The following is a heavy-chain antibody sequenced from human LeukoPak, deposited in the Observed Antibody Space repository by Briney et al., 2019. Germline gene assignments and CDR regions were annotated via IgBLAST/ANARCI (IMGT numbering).Heavy chain of an antibody. Sequence: ASVKVSCKVSGYTLTELSMHWVRQAPGKGLEWMGGFDPEDGETIYAQKFQGRVTMTEDTSTDTAYMELSSLRSEDTAVYYCATIQRITIFGVMGGAYYYYYMDVWGKGTTVTVSS. V-gene: IGHV1-24*01. CDR1: GYTLTELS. CDR3: ATIQRITIFGVMGGAYYYYYMDV. D-gene: IGHD3-3*01. J-gene: IGHJ6*03. CDR2: FDPEDGET.